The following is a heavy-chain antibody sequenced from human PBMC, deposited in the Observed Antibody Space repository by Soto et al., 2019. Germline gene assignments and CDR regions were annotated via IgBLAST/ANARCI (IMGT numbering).Heavy chain of an antibody. CDR2: ISYDGSNK. CDR3: AREGRYYDSSGYYPTDFDY. D-gene: IGHD3-22*01. V-gene: IGHV3-30-3*01. CDR1: GFTFSSYA. Sequence: QVQLVESGGGVVQPGRSLRLSCAASGFTFSSYAMHWVRQAPGKGLEWVAVISYDGSNKNYADSVKGRFTISRDNSKNTLYLQMNSLRAEDTAVYYCAREGRYYDSSGYYPTDFDYWGQGTLVTVSS. J-gene: IGHJ4*02.